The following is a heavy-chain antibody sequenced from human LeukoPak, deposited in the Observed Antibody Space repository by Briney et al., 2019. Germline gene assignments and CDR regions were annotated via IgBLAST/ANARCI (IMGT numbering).Heavy chain of an antibody. CDR1: GFTFSSYS. CDR2: ISSSSSYI. D-gene: IGHD1-14*01. V-gene: IGHV3-21*01. CDR3: ALSGHYYYYMDV. Sequence: GGSLRLSCAASGFTFSSYSMNWVRQAPGKGLEWVSSISSSSSYIYYADSVKGRFTISRDNAKNSLYLQMNSLRAEDTAVYYCALSGHYYYYMDVWGKGTTVTVSS. J-gene: IGHJ6*03.